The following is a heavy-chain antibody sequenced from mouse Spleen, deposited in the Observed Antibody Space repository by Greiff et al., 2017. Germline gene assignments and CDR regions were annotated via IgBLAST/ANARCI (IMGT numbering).Heavy chain of an antibody. J-gene: IGHJ4*01. CDR1: GFTFSSYT. V-gene: IGHV5-6-4*01. CDR3: TRDRGPMITTSYAMDY. D-gene: IGHD2-4*01. CDR2: ISSGGSYT. Sequence: EVKLVESGGGLVKPGGSLKLSCAASGFTFSSYTMSWVRQTPEKRLEWVATISSGGSYTYYPDSVKGRFTISRDNAKNTLYLQMSSLKSEDTAMYYCTRDRGPMITTSYAMDYWGQGTSVTVSS.